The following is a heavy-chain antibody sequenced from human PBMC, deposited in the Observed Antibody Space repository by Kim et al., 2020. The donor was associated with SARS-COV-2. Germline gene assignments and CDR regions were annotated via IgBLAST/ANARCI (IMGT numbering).Heavy chain of an antibody. J-gene: IGHJ5*02. CDR2: IYYSGST. CDR1: GGSVSSGSYY. Sequence: SETLSLTCTVSGGSVSSGSYYWSWIRQPPGKGLEWIGYIYYSGSTNYNPSLKSRVTISVDTSKNQFSLKLSSVTAADTAVYYCARGSQYYYDSSGYYDGWFDPWGQGTLVTVSS. D-gene: IGHD3-22*01. CDR3: ARGSQYYYDSSGYYDGWFDP. V-gene: IGHV4-61*01.